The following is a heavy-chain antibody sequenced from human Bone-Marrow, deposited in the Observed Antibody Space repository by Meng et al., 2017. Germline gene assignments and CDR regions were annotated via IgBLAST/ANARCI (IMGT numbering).Heavy chain of an antibody. Sequence: GQWVGGGGGVVQPGSSLIISCVASGFSFSSYAMHWVRQAAGKGLEWGEVIYYDGSNKYYADSVKGRLTIDRDNSKNTLYLQMNSLGAEDTDVYYCARAYGSGWYDYWGQGTLVTVSS. V-gene: IGHV3-30*01. CDR1: GFSFSSYA. D-gene: IGHD6-19*01. CDR2: IYYDGSNK. CDR3: ARAYGSGWYDY. J-gene: IGHJ4*02.